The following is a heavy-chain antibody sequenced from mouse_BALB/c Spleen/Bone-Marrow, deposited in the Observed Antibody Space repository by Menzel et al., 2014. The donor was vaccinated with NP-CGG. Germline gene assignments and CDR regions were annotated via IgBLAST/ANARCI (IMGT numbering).Heavy chain of an antibody. J-gene: IGHJ2*01. CDR3: ARGNGYHFDY. D-gene: IGHD1-2*01. Sequence: EVQLQQSGPSLVKPSQTLSLTCSVTGDSITSSYWNWIRKFPGNKLEYMGYISYSGNAYYNPSLKRRISLTRDTSKNQYYLQLNSVTTEDTATYFYARGNGYHFDYWGQGTTLTVSS. CDR1: GDSITSSY. CDR2: ISYSGNA. V-gene: IGHV3-8*02.